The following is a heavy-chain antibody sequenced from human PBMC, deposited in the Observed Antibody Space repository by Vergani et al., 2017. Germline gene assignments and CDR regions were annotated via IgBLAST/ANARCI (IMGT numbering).Heavy chain of an antibody. CDR1: FDSIRNLY. V-gene: IGHV4/OR15-8*01. CDR3: ARVRYCSSTSCYAGSYYYGMDV. J-gene: IGHJ6*02. D-gene: IGHD2-2*01. CDR2: IYHSGST. Sequence: QVQLQESGPGLVKSSETLSLTCSVSFDSIRNLYCNWIRQPPGKGLEWIGEIYHSGSTNYNPSLKSRVTISVDKSKNQFSLKLSSVTAADTAVYYCARVRYCSSTSCYAGSYYYGMDVWGQGTTVTVYS.